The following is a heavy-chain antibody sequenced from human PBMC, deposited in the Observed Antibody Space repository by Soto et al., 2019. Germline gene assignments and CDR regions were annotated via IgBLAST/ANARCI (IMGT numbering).Heavy chain of an antibody. Sequence: EVQLLESGGGLVQPGGSLRLSCAASGFTFSNYAMSWVRQAPGKGLEWVSAISGSGGSTYYADSVKGRFTISRDNSKNTLYLQMNSLRAEDTAAYHCAKGDHSGSFYISWGQGTLVTVSS. D-gene: IGHD1-26*01. CDR1: GFTFSNYA. V-gene: IGHV3-23*01. J-gene: IGHJ5*02. CDR3: AKGDHSGSFYIS. CDR2: ISGSGGST.